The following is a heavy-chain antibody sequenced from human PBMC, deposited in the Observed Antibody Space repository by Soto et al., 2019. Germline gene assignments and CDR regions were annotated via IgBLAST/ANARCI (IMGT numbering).Heavy chain of an antibody. J-gene: IGHJ3*02. CDR3: ARDGSSSSFAFDI. V-gene: IGHV3-48*01. CDR1: GFTFSSYS. Sequence: GGSLRLSCAASGFTFSSYSMNWVRQAPGKGLEWVSYISSSSSTIYYADSVKGRFTISRDNAKNSLYLQMNSLRGEDAAVYYWARDGSSSSFAFDIWGQGTMVTVSS. D-gene: IGHD6-6*01. CDR2: ISSSSSTI.